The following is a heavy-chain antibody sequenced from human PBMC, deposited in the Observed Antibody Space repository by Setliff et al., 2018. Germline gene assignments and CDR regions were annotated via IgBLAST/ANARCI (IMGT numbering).Heavy chain of an antibody. CDR3: AKCSSWHSHYPHFNY. J-gene: IGHJ4*02. CDR2: FYDSRGDT. D-gene: IGHD6-13*01. V-gene: IGHV3-23*03. Sequence: GGSLRLSCAASGFAFSTYAVSWVRQAPGKGLEWVSIFYDSRGDTYYADSVKGRFTVSKDNSKNTMYLQMNSLRDEDTAIYYCAKCSSWHSHYPHFNYWGQGTLVTVSS. CDR1: GFAFSTYA.